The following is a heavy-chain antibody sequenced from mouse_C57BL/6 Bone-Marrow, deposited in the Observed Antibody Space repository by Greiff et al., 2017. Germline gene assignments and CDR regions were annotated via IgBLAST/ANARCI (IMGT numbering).Heavy chain of an antibody. CDR3: AREKAFITTVVAHFDY. CDR1: GYTFTSYW. V-gene: IGHV1-69*01. Sequence: QVQLQQPGAELVMPGASVKLSCKASGYTFTSYWMHWVKQRPGQGLEWIGEIDPSDSYTNYNQKFKGKSTLTVDKSSSTAYMQLSSLTSEDSAVXYCAREKAFITTVVAHFDYWGQGTTLTVSS. D-gene: IGHD1-1*01. CDR2: IDPSDSYT. J-gene: IGHJ2*01.